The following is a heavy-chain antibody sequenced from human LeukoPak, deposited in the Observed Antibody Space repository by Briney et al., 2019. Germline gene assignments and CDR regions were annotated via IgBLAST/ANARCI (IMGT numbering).Heavy chain of an antibody. CDR1: GGSISSSSYY. V-gene: IGHV4-39*01. CDR2: IYYSGST. Sequence: SETLSLTCTVSGGSISSSSYYWGWLRQPPGKGLEGIGRIYYSGSTYYNPSLKSRVTISVDTSKNQFSLKLSSVTAADTAVYYCARQEGVLTAGPCWFDPWGQGTLVTVSS. J-gene: IGHJ5*02. CDR3: ARQEGVLTAGPCWFDP. D-gene: IGHD6-13*01.